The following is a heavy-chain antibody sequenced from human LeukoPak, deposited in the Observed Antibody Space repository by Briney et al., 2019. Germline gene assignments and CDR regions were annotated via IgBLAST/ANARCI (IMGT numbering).Heavy chain of an antibody. D-gene: IGHD3-22*01. J-gene: IGHJ4*02. CDR2: FDPEDGET. CDR1: GYTLTELS. Sequence: RASVKVSCKVSGYTLTELSMHWVRQAPGKGLEWMGGFDPEDGETLYAQKFQGRVTMTEDTSTDTAYMELSSLRSEDTAVYYCATSLLSGYYSPFDYWGQGTLVTVSS. CDR3: ATSLLSGYYSPFDY. V-gene: IGHV1-24*01.